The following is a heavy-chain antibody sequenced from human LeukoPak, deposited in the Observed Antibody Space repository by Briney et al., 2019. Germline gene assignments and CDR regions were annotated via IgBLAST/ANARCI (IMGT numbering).Heavy chain of an antibody. V-gene: IGHV4-61*02. Sequence: PSQTLSLTCTVSGGSISSGSYYWSWIQQPAGKGLEWIGRIYTSGCTNYNPSLKSRVTISVDTSKNQFSLKLSSVTAADTAVYYCARDYCSGGSCYAYYYYYYMDVWGKGTTVTVSS. D-gene: IGHD2-15*01. J-gene: IGHJ6*03. CDR3: ARDYCSGGSCYAYYYYYYMDV. CDR1: GGSISSGSYY. CDR2: IYTSGCT.